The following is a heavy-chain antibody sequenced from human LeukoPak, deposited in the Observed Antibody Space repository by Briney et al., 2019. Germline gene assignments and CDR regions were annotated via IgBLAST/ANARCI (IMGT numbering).Heavy chain of an antibody. CDR2: ISGSSSYI. CDR3: ARDPILRYFDWLLPKDYYYMDV. D-gene: IGHD3-9*01. Sequence: PGGSLRLSCAASGFTFSSYSLNWVRQAPGKGLEWVSSISGSSSYIYYADSVKGRFTISRHNAKNSLYLQMNSLRAEDTAVYYCARDPILRYFDWLLPKDYYYMDVWGKGTTVTISS. V-gene: IGHV3-21*01. J-gene: IGHJ6*03. CDR1: GFTFSSYS.